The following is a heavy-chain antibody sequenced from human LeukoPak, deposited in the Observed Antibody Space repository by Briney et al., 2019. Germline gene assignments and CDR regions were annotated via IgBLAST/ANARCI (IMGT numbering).Heavy chain of an antibody. J-gene: IGHJ3*02. D-gene: IGHD3-22*01. V-gene: IGHV4-59*01. Sequence: SETLSLTCTVSGGSISSYYWSRTRQPPGKGLEWIGYIYYSGSTNYNPSLKSRVTISVDTSKNQFSLKLSSVTAADTAVYYCARSDSSGYNDAFDIWGQGTMVTVSS. CDR2: IYYSGST. CDR3: ARSDSSGYNDAFDI. CDR1: GGSISSYY.